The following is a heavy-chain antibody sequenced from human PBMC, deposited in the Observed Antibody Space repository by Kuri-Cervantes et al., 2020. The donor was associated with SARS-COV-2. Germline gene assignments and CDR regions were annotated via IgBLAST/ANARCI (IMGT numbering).Heavy chain of an antibody. CDR1: GGSFSGYY. J-gene: IGHJ6*02. D-gene: IGHD3-3*01. CDR3: ARGTSGRDDFWSGYYVGYYYYYGMDV. Sequence: SQTLSLTRAVYGGSFSGYYGSCIRQPPGKGLEWIGEINHSGSTNYNPSLKSRVTISVDTSKNQFSLKLSSVTAADTAVYYCARGTSGRDDFWSGYYVGYYYYYGMDVWGQGTTVTVSS. V-gene: IGHV4-34*01. CDR2: INHSGST.